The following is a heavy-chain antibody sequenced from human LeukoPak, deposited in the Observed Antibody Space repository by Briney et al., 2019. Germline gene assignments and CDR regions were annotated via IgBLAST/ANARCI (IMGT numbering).Heavy chain of an antibody. Sequence: GGSLRLSCAASGFSFDDYGVHWVRQAPGKGLEWVSLISGDGGSTYYTDSVKGRFTISRDNSKNSLYLQMNSLRTEDTALYYCAKDSSSWYHYWGQGTLVTVSS. D-gene: IGHD6-13*01. CDR1: GFSFDDYG. J-gene: IGHJ4*02. V-gene: IGHV3-43*02. CDR3: AKDSSSWYHY. CDR2: ISGDGGST.